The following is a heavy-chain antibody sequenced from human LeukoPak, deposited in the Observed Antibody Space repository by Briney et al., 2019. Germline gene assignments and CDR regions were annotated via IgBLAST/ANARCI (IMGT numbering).Heavy chain of an antibody. V-gene: IGHV1-18*01. CDR3: ARTPAAGRYYYYMDV. J-gene: IGHJ6*03. CDR1: GYPFSSYG. D-gene: IGHD2-2*01. Sequence: ASVKVSCKASGYPFSSYGISWVRQAPGQGLEWMGWISAYNGNTNYAQKLQGRVTMTTDTSTSTAYMELRSLRSDDTAVYYCARTPAAGRYYYYMDVWGKGTTVTVSS. CDR2: ISAYNGNT.